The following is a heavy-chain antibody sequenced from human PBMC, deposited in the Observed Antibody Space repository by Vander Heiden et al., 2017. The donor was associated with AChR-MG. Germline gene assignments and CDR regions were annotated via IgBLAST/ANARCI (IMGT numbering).Heavy chain of an antibody. CDR1: GYPFTGYY. CDR2: INPNSGGT. V-gene: IGHV1-2*04. D-gene: IGHD6-19*01. CDR3: ARLSSGWPNFDY. J-gene: IGHJ4*02. Sequence: QVPLAQSGAQVKKPAASVQASCKASGYPFTGYYMRWVRQAPGQGLGWMGWINPNSGGTNYAQKFQGWVTMTRDTSISTAYMELSRLRSDDTAVYYCARLSSGWPNFDYWGQGTLVTVSS.